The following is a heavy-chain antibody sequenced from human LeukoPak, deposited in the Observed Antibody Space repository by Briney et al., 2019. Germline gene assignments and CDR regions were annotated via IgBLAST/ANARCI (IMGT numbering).Heavy chain of an antibody. V-gene: IGHV1-2*02. J-gene: IGHJ4*02. CDR2: INPNSGGT. Sequence: ASVKVSCKASGYTFTGYYMHWVRQAPGQGLEWMGWINPNSGGTNYAQKFQGRVTMTRDTSISTAYMELSRLRSDDTAVYYCAREQSPTGLYGSGSYLTDYWGQGTLVTVSS. D-gene: IGHD3-10*01. CDR3: AREQSPTGLYGSGSYLTDY. CDR1: GYTFTGYY.